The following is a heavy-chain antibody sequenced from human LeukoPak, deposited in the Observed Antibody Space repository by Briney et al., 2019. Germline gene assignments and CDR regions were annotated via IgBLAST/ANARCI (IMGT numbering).Heavy chain of an antibody. Sequence: PGGSLRLSCAASGFTFSSYSTNWVRQAPGKGLDWGSSISSSSSYIYYANSVKGRFTIYRDNAKNSLYLQMNSLRAEDTAVYYCARALGGYDILTGQDYWGQGTLVTVSS. J-gene: IGHJ4*02. CDR1: GFTFSSYS. V-gene: IGHV3-21*01. CDR3: ARALGGYDILTGQDY. D-gene: IGHD3-9*01. CDR2: ISSSSSYI.